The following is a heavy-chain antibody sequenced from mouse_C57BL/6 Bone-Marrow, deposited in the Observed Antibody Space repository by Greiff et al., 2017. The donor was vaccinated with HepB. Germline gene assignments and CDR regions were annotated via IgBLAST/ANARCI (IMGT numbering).Heavy chain of an antibody. CDR3: ARDGSGYGAMDY. Sequence: EVKLQESGPGLVKPSQSLSLTCSVTGYSITSGYYWNWIRQFPGNKLEWMGYISYDGSNNYNPSLKNRISITRDTSKNQFFLKLNSVTTEDTATYYCARDGSGYGAMDYWGQGTSVTVSS. D-gene: IGHD3-2*02. CDR2: ISYDGSN. V-gene: IGHV3-6*01. CDR1: GYSITSGYY. J-gene: IGHJ4*01.